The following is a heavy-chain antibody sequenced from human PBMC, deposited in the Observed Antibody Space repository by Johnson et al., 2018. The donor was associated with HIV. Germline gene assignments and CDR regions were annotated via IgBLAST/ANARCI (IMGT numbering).Heavy chain of an antibody. D-gene: IGHD6-13*01. CDR3: ARVTTPQTSDRIADAFDI. Sequence: QVQLVESGGGVVQPGRSLRLSCAASGFTFSDYGMHWVRQAPGKGLEWVAVISYDGSNKYYADSVKGRFTISRDNSKNTLYLQMNSLRAEDTAVYYCARVTTPQTSDRIADAFDIWGQGTMVTVSS. CDR2: ISYDGSNK. J-gene: IGHJ3*02. CDR1: GFTFSDYG. V-gene: IGHV3-30*03.